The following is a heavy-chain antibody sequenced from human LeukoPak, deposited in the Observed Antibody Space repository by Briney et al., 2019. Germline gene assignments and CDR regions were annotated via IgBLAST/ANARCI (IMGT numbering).Heavy chain of an antibody. V-gene: IGHV3-64*01. CDR3: ARGWSDGDYVTDAFDI. D-gene: IGHD4-17*01. J-gene: IGHJ3*02. Sequence: GGSLRLSCAASGFTFSSYAMHWVRQAPGKGLEYVSGISSNGGSTYYANSVKGRFTISRDNSKNTLYLQMGSLRAEDMAVYYCARGWSDGDYVTDAFDIWGQGTMVTVSS. CDR1: GFTFSSYA. CDR2: ISSNGGST.